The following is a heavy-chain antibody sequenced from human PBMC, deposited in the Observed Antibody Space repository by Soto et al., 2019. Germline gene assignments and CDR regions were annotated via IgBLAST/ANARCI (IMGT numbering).Heavy chain of an antibody. CDR2: MNPNTGNS. J-gene: IGHJ4*02. Sequence: ASVKVSCKASGYTFTSYDIYWVRQATGEGLEWMGWMNPNTGNSAYAHKFQGRVTMTSDTSISTAHMELSSLRSEDTAVYYCARRAETNGWNGFGADKYYFDFWGQGTLVTVSS. V-gene: IGHV1-8*01. D-gene: IGHD1-1*01. CDR1: GYTFTSYD. CDR3: ARRAETNGWNGFGADKYYFDF.